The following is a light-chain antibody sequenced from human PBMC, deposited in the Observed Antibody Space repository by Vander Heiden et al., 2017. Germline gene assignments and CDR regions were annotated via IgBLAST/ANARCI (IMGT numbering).Light chain of an antibody. CDR3: QAWDSSTADV. CDR2: QDS. CDR1: QLGDKY. J-gene: IGLJ1*01. V-gene: IGLV3-1*01. Sequence: SYELTQPPSVSVSPGQTASITCPGDQLGDKYACWFQQKPGQSPVLVIYQDSKRPSGIPERFSGSNSGNTATLTISGTQAMDEADYYCQAWDSSTADVFGTGTKVTVL.